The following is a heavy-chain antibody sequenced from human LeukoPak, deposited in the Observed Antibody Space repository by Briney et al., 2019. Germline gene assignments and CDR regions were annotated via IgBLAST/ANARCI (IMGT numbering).Heavy chain of an antibody. CDR2: IYQSETA. D-gene: IGHD3-22*01. V-gene: IGHV4-38-2*02. CDR1: GYSISSGYF. J-gene: IGHJ3*02. CDR3: ARGSRNIRRNYYDSSGWGVRAFDI. Sequence: SETLSLTCTVSGYSISSGYFWGWMRQPPGKGLEWIGSIYQSETAHYNPSLKSRVTISVDTSKNQFSLKLSSVTAADTAVYYCARGSRNIRRNYYDSSGWGVRAFDIWGQGTMVTVSS.